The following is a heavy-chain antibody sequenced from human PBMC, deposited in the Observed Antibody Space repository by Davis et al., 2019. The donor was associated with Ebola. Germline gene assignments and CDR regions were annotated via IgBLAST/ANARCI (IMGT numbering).Heavy chain of an antibody. V-gene: IGHV4-59*01. Sequence: MPSETLSLTCTVPEDSINSYYWNWIRQPPGKGLEWIGYIYYSGNTKYSPSLKSRVTISLDTSKNPFSLQLTSVSAADTAVYYCARDRKGDLGTSRGIDYWGQGTQVTVSP. CDR2: IYYSGNT. J-gene: IGHJ4*02. CDR3: ARDRKGDLGTSRGIDY. CDR1: EDSINSYY. D-gene: IGHD3-16*01.